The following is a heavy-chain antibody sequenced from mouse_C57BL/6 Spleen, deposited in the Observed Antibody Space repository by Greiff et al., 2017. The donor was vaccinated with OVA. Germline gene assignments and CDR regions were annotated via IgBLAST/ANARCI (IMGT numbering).Heavy chain of an antibody. CDR3: ARGGYYGNYEDYAMDY. CDR2: IYPGDGDT. V-gene: IGHV1-82*01. CDR1: GYAFSSSW. D-gene: IGHD2-1*01. Sequence: VKLQESGPELVKPGASVKISCKASGYAFSSSWMNWVKQRPGKGLEWIGRIYPGDGDTNYNGKFKGKATLTADKSSSTAYMQLSSLTSEDSAVYFCARGGYYGNYEDYAMDYWGQGTSVTVSS. J-gene: IGHJ4*01.